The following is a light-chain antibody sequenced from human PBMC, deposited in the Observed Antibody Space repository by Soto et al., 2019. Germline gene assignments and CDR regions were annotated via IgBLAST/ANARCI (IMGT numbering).Light chain of an antibody. J-gene: IGLJ1*01. V-gene: IGLV2-14*01. CDR2: EVS. Sequence: QSALIQPASVSGSPGKSITISCTGTSRDVGGSNYVSWYQHHPHRAPKLLIYEVSYRPSGVSSRFSGSKSGNTASLTISGRQAEDEADYYCSSYTSSNTLEVFGVGTKVTVL. CDR1: SRDVGGSNY. CDR3: SSYTSSNTLEV.